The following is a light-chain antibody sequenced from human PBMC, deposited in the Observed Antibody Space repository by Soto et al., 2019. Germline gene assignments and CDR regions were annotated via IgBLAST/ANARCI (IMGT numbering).Light chain of an antibody. CDR1: SSDVGGYNY. CDR3: SSNADRNNFVV. J-gene: IGLJ2*01. V-gene: IGLV2-8*01. CDR2: EVS. Sequence: QSVLTQPPSASGSPGQSVTISCIGSSSDVGGYNYVSWYQHHPGKAPKLMIYEVSKRPSGVPDRFSGSKSGNTASLTVSGLQAEDEADYYCSSNADRNNFVVFGGGTKVTVL.